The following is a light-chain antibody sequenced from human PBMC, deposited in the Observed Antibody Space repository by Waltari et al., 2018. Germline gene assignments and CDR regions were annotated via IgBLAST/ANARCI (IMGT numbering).Light chain of an antibody. CDR2: KAS. J-gene: IGKJ1*01. Sequence: DIQMTQSPSTLSASVGDRVTITCRASQSVNSWVAWYQQKPRKAPKLLIFKASKLESGVPARFGGSGSGTEFTLTISSLQPDDFATYHCQQYDSYWTFGQGTKVEIK. CDR1: QSVNSW. V-gene: IGKV1-5*03. CDR3: QQYDSYWT.